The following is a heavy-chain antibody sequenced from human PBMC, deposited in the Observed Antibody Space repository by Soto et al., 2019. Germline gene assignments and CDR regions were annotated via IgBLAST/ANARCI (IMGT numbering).Heavy chain of an antibody. V-gene: IGHV4-31*03. CDR2: INYSGTT. CDR1: GGSFSSDSFI. J-gene: IGHJ6*02. D-gene: IGHD1-26*01. CDR3: ARDHKWDGMDV. Sequence: QVQLQESGPGLVKPSQTLSLTCSVSGGSFSSDSFIWSWVRQFPGKGLEWIGYINYSGTTYYNQSLRSRINMSVDTSKNQFSLNLSSVTAADTAVYYCARDHKWDGMDVWGQGTTVTVSS.